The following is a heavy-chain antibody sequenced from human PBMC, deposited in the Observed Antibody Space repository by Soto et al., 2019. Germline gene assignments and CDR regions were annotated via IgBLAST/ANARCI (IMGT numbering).Heavy chain of an antibody. J-gene: IGHJ1*01. CDR1: GGSISSYY. V-gene: IGHV4-59*01. CDR3: ARVVVAATGEYFQH. Sequence: LSETLSLTCTVSGGSISSYYWSWIRQPPGKGLEWIGYIYYSGSTNYNPSLKSRVTISVDTSKNQFSLKLSSVTAADTAVYYCARVVVAATGEYFQHWGQGTLVTVSS. CDR2: IYYSGST. D-gene: IGHD2-15*01.